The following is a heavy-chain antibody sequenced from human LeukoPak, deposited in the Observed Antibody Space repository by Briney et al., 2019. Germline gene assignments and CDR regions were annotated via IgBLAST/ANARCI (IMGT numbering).Heavy chain of an antibody. Sequence: GRSLRLSCAASGFTFSSYGMHWVRQAPGKGLEWVAVIWYDGSNKYYADSVKGRFTISSDNSKNTLYLQMNSLRAEDTAVYYCARAWSSGWYYFDYWGQGTLVTVSS. CDR1: GFTFSSYG. V-gene: IGHV3-33*01. CDR3: ARAWSSGWYYFDY. J-gene: IGHJ4*02. CDR2: IWYDGSNK. D-gene: IGHD6-19*01.